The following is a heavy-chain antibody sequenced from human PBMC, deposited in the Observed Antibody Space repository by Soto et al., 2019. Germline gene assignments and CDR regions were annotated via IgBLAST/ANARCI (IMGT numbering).Heavy chain of an antibody. V-gene: IGHV4-38-2*01. CDR3: ARTFDYYSMDV. Sequence: SETLSLTCAVSGYSIASGYYWAWIRQSPGKGLEWIGSIYHAGSVYYNPSLNSRVAVSLDTSKNHFSLKLTSVTAADTAVYYCARTFDYYSMDVWGQGTTVTVS. CDR1: GYSIASGYY. CDR2: IYHAGSV. J-gene: IGHJ6*02.